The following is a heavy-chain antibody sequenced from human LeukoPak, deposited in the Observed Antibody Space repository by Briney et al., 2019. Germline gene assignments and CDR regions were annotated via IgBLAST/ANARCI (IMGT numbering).Heavy chain of an antibody. V-gene: IGHV3-66*01. CDR3: ARCRSYYDILTGFDY. CDR2: IYSGGST. CDR1: GFTVSSNY. J-gene: IGHJ4*02. Sequence: GGSLRLSCAASGFTVSSNYMSWVRQAPVKGLEWVSVIYSGGSTYYADSVKGRFTISRYSSKNTLYLQMNSLRAEDTAVYYCARCRSYYDILTGFDYWGQGTLVTVSS. D-gene: IGHD3-9*01.